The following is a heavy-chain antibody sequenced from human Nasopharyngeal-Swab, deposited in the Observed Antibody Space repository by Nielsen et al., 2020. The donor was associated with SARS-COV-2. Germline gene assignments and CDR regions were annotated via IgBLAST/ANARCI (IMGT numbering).Heavy chain of an antibody. CDR2: INHSGST. CDR3: AGGPNSSGWYGNWYFDL. CDR1: GGSFSGYY. V-gene: IGHV4-34*01. Sequence: SETLSLTCAVYGGSFSGYYWSWIRQPPGKGLEWIGEINHSGSTNYNPSLKSRVTISVDTSKNQFSLKLSSVTAADTAVYYCAGGPNSSGWYGNWYFDLWGRGTLVTVSS. J-gene: IGHJ2*01. D-gene: IGHD6-19*01.